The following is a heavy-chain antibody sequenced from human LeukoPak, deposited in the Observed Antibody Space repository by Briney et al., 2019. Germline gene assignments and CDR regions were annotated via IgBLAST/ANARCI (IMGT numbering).Heavy chain of an antibody. V-gene: IGHV1-2*02. CDR1: GYTFTGYY. D-gene: IGHD2-21*01. CDR3: ATLGGLIGTADY. CDR2: INPNSGGT. J-gene: IGHJ4*02. Sequence: ASVKVSCKGSGYTFTGYYMHWVRQAPGQGLEWMGWINPNSGGTNYAQKFQGRVTMTRDTSISTAYMELSRLRSADTAVYYCATLGGLIGTADYWGQGTLVTVSS.